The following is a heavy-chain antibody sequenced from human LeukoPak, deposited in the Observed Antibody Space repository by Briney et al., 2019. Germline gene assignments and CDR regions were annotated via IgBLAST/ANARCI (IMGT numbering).Heavy chain of an antibody. CDR1: GGSISSGSYY. D-gene: IGHD1-1*01. CDR2: IYTSGST. CDR3: ARHSRYNWNPVDYFDY. J-gene: IGHJ4*02. Sequence: SETLSLTCTVSGGSISSGSYYWSWIRQPAGKGLEWIGRIYTSGSTNYNPSLKSRVTISVDTSKNQFSLKLSSVTAADTAVYYCARHSRYNWNPVDYFDYWGQGTLVTASS. V-gene: IGHV4-61*02.